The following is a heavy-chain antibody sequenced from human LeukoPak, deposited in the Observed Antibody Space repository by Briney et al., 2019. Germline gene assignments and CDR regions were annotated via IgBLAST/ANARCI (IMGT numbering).Heavy chain of an antibody. CDR3: ARIRDGYNDAYDI. CDR1: GYTFTNSY. CDR2: LNPDGGNT. D-gene: IGHD5-24*01. J-gene: IGHJ3*02. Sequence: GASVKVSCKASGYTFTNSYIHWVRQAPGQVLEWMGLLNPDGGNTNYAQNFQGRVTLTRDTSTSTVYMELSSLRSEDTAIHYCARIRDGYNDAYDIWGQGTVVTVPS. V-gene: IGHV1-46*01.